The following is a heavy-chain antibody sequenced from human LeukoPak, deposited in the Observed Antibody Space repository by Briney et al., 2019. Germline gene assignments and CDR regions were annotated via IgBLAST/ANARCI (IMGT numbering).Heavy chain of an antibody. CDR3: ARRVHLAALEDY. CDR2: IYYSGST. Sequence: SETLSLTCTVSGGSISSSSYYWGWIRQPPGKGLEWIGSIYYSGSTYYNSSLKSRVTISVDTSKNQFSLKLSSVTAADTAVYYCARRVHLAALEDYWGQGTLVTVSS. CDR1: GGSISSSSYY. J-gene: IGHJ4*02. V-gene: IGHV4-39*01. D-gene: IGHD6-6*01.